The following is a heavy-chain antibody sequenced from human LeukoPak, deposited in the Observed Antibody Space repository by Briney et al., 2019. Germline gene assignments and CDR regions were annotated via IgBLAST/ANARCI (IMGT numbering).Heavy chain of an antibody. CDR2: INHSGST. J-gene: IGHJ5*02. V-gene: IGHV4-34*01. CDR3: ARGRNWFDP. CDR1: GGSFSGYY. Sequence: SETLSVTCAVYGGSFSGYYWSWIRQPPGKGLEWIGEINHSGSTNYNPSLKSRVTISVDTSKNQFSLKLSSVTAADTAVYYCARGRNWFDPWGQGTLVTVSS.